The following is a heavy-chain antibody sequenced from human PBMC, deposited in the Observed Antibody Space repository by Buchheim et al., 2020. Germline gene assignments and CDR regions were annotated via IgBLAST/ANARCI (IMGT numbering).Heavy chain of an antibody. Sequence: EVQLLESGGGLVQPGGSLRLSYAASGFTFSSHAMTWVRQAPGKGLEWVSSIVGSDDSTYYADSVKGRFTISRDNSKSTLFLQMNSLRVEDTAVYYCAKGGWNENWGLGTL. CDR1: GFTFSSHA. CDR2: IVGSDDST. V-gene: IGHV3-23*01. J-gene: IGHJ4*02. CDR3: AKGGWNEN. D-gene: IGHD1-1*01.